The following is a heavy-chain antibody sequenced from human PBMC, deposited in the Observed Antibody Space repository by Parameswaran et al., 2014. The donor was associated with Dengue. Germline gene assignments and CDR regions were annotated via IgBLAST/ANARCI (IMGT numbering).Heavy chain of an antibody. V-gene: IGHV1-46*01. Sequence: WVRQAPGQGLEWMGIINPSGGSTSYAQKFQGRVTMTRDTSTSTVYMELSSLRSEDTAVYYCARDRSSEGWFDPWGQGTLVTVSS. CDR3: ARDRSSEGWFDP. CDR2: INPSGGST. J-gene: IGHJ5*02.